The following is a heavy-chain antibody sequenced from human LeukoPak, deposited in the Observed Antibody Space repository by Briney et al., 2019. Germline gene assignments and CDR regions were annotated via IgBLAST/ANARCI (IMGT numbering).Heavy chain of an antibody. J-gene: IGHJ4*02. CDR1: GYTFTGYY. Sequence: ASVKVSCKASGYTFTGYYMHWVRQAPGQGLEWMGWINPNSGGTNYAQKFQGRVTMTRDTSISTAYMELNSLRSEDTAVYYCARVIRQVENYWGRGTLVTVSS. V-gene: IGHV1-2*02. CDR2: INPNSGGT. CDR3: ARVIRQVENY.